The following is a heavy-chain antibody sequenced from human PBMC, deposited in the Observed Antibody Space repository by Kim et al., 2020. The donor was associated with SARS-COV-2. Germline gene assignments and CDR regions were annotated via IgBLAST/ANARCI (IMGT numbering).Heavy chain of an antibody. J-gene: IGHJ5*02. CDR3: ARTYCSSTSCYTGWFDP. CDR1: GGSISSYY. D-gene: IGHD2-2*02. CDR2: IYYSGST. V-gene: IGHV4-59*13. Sequence: SETLSLTCTVSGGSISSYYWSWIRQPPGKGLEWIGYIYYSGSTNYNPSLKSRVTISVDTSKHQFSLKLSSVTAADTAVYFCARTYCSSTSCYTGWFDPWGQGTLVTVSS.